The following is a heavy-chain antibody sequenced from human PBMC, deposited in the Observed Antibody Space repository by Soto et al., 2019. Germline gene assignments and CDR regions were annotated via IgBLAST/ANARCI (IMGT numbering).Heavy chain of an antibody. V-gene: IGHV3-21*01. D-gene: IGHD3-10*01. J-gene: IGHJ6*02. Sequence: GGSLRLSCVGSGFTFSSYGMNWVRQAPGKGLEWVSSISSSSSYIYYADSVKGRFTISRDNAKNSLYLQMNSLRAEDTAVYYCARIGMVRGVISYYYYGMDVWGQGTTVTVSS. CDR3: ARIGMVRGVISYYYYGMDV. CDR2: ISSSSSYI. CDR1: GFTFSSYG.